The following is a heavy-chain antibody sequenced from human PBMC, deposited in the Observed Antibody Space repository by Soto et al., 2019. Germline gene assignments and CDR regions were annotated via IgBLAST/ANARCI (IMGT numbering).Heavy chain of an antibody. CDR1: GFTFNSYS. J-gene: IGHJ3*01. CDR3: ARDRNGYNF. CDR2: IDTDGTTT. D-gene: IGHD5-12*01. Sequence: GGSLRLSCAVSGFTFNSYSMNWVRQVPGKGLVWVSRIDTDGTTTHYADSVKGRFTISRDNAKNTLYLQMNSLRVEDTAMYYCARDRNGYNFWGQGTMVTVSS. V-gene: IGHV3-74*01.